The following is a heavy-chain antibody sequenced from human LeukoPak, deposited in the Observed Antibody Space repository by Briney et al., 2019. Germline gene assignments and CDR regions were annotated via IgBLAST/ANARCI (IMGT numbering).Heavy chain of an antibody. V-gene: IGHV3-21*01. CDR2: ISSSSSYI. CDR1: GFTFSSYS. Sequence: GGSLRLSCAASGFTFSSYSMNWVRQAPGKGLEWVSSISSSSSYIYYADSVKGRFTISRDNAKNSLYLQMNSLRAEDTAVYYCAREGSCSSTSCYRDDAFDIWGQGTMVTVSS. CDR3: AREGSCSSTSCYRDDAFDI. D-gene: IGHD2-2*02. J-gene: IGHJ3*02.